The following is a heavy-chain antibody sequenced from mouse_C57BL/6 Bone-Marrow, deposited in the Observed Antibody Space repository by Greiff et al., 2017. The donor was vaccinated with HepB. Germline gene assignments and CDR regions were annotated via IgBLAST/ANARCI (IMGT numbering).Heavy chain of an antibody. J-gene: IGHJ1*03. CDR3: TREPYGNYWYFDV. D-gene: IGHD2-1*01. V-gene: IGHV5-9-1*02. Sequence: EVHLVESGEGLVKPGGSLKLSCAASGFTFSSYAMSWVRQTPEKRLEWVAYISSGGDYIYYADTVKGRFTISRDNARNTLYLQMSSLKSEDTAMYYCTREPYGNYWYFDVWGTGTTVTVSS. CDR1: GFTFSSYA. CDR2: ISSGGDYI.